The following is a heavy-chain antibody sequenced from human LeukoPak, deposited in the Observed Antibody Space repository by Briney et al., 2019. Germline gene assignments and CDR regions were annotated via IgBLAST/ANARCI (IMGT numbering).Heavy chain of an antibody. CDR3: AELGITMIGGV. CDR1: GFTFCTYT. D-gene: IGHD3-10*02. J-gene: IGHJ6*04. V-gene: IGHV3-21*01. Sequence: GGSLRLSCAASGFTFCTYTLNWVRQAPGKGLEWVSSISSSSRYIYYADSVKGRFTISRDNAKNSLYLQMNSLRAEDTAVYYCAELGITMIGGVWGKGTTVTISS. CDR2: ISSSSRYI.